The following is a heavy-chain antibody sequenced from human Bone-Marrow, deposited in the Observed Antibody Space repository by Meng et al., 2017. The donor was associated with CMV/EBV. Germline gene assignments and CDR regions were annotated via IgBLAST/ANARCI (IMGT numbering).Heavy chain of an antibody. D-gene: IGHD1-1*01. CDR1: GDIFSGYY. J-gene: IGHJ6*02. V-gene: IGHV1-2*02. CDR2: INPNSGGT. Sequence: ASVKVSCKASGDIFSGYYIHWLRQAPGQGLEWMGWINPNSGGTLSAQKFKGRVTLTWDTSISTAYMELSRLRSDDTAVYYCAREWGGKLESKYYGMDVWGQGTTVTVSS. CDR3: AREWGGKLESKYYGMDV.